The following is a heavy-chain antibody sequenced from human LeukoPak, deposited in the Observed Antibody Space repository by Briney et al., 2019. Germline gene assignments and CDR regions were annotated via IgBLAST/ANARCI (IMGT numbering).Heavy chain of an antibody. J-gene: IGHJ4*02. D-gene: IGHD2-21*02. CDR3: AKDKVVLVTAIPSY. V-gene: IGHV3-23*01. Sequence: GGSLRLSCAASGFTFSSYAMSWVRQAPGKGLEWVSAISGSGGSTYYADSVKGRFTISGDNSKNTLYLQMNSLRAEDTAVYYCAKDKVVLVTAIPSYWGQGTLVTVSS. CDR1: GFTFSSYA. CDR2: ISGSGGST.